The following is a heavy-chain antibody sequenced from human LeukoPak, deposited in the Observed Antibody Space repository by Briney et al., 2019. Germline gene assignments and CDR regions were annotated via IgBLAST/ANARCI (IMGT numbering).Heavy chain of an antibody. CDR3: ARDGAFYYDSSGYSIDY. CDR1: GYTFTSYG. Sequence: ASVKVSCKASGYTFTSYGISWVRQAPGQGLEWMGWISAYNGNTNYARKLQGRVTMTTDTSTSTAYMELRSLRSDDTAVYYCARDGAFYYDSSGYSIDYWGQGTLVTVSS. CDR2: ISAYNGNT. V-gene: IGHV1-18*01. J-gene: IGHJ4*02. D-gene: IGHD3-22*01.